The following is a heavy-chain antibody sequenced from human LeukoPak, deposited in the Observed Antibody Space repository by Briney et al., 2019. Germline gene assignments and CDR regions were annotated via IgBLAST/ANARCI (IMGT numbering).Heavy chain of an antibody. V-gene: IGHV3-23*01. J-gene: IGHJ4*02. CDR2: ISAGRDNA. D-gene: IGHD1-26*01. CDR1: GFTFSSYA. CDR3: AKDTRAGG. Sequence: GGSLRLSCAASGFTFSSYAMNWIRQAPGRGLEWVSGISAGRDNAHYADSVKGRFTISRDNSKDTLFLQMNSLRAEDTAVYYCAKDTRAGGWGQGTLVTVSS.